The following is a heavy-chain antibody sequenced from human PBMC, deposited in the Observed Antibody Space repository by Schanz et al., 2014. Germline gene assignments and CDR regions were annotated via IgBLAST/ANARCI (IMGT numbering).Heavy chain of an antibody. D-gene: IGHD3-10*01. CDR3: PADLWFGAVWGVW. CDR1: GLIFSNYA. V-gene: IGHV3-23*01. Sequence: EVQLLESGGGLVQPGGSLKLSCAASGLIFSNYAMSWVRQAPGKGLEWVSTIGTSGGTNYAESVKGCFTISRDNSKNTLYLQRNSLRAEDAAVYYCPADLWFGAVWGVWWGQGTLVTVSS. CDR2: IGTSGGT. J-gene: IGHJ4*02.